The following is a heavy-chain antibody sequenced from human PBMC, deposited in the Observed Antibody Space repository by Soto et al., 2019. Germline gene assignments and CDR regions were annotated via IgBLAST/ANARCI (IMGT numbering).Heavy chain of an antibody. Sequence: QVQLQESGPGLVKPSETLSLTCTVSGGSVSSGSYYWSWIRQPPGKGLEWIGYIYYSGSTNYNPSLKSRLTISVDTSKNQFPRKLSSVTAADTAVYYCAREDSSGWPYHWGQGTLVTGSS. CDR3: AREDSSGWPYH. V-gene: IGHV4-61*01. D-gene: IGHD6-19*01. CDR2: IYYSGST. J-gene: IGHJ5*02. CDR1: GGSVSSGSYY.